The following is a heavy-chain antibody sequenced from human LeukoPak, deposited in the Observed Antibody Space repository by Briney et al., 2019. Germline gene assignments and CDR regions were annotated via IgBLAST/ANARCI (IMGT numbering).Heavy chain of an antibody. CDR1: GGSISSSSYY. CDR2: IYYSGST. V-gene: IGHV4-39*07. D-gene: IGHD3-9*01. J-gene: IGHJ4*02. CDR3: ARVVRNDILTGYLIWYYFDY. Sequence: PSETLSLTCIVSGGSISSSSYYWGWIRQPPGKGLEWIGSIYYSGSTYYNPSLKSRVTISVDTSKNQFSLKLSSVTAADTAVYYCARVVRNDILTGYLIWYYFDYWGQGTLVTVSS.